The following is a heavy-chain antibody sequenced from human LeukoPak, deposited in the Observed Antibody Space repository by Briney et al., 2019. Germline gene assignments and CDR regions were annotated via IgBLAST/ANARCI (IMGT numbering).Heavy chain of an antibody. CDR1: GFTFSSYW. CDR2: IKQDGSEK. J-gene: IGHJ1*01. D-gene: IGHD3-22*01. Sequence: GGSLRLSCAASGFTFSSYWMSWVRQAPGKGLEWVANIKQDGSEKYYVDSVKGRFTISRDNAKNSPYLQMNSLRAEDTAVYYCARDYDSSGYRFGYFQHWGQGTLVTVSS. CDR3: ARDYDSSGYRFGYFQH. V-gene: IGHV3-7*01.